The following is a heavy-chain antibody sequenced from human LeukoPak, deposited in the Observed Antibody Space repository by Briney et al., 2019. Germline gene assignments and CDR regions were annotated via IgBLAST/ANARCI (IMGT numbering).Heavy chain of an antibody. D-gene: IGHD3-16*01. V-gene: IGHV4-34*01. Sequence: SETLSLTCAVYGGSFSGYYWSWIRQPPGKGLEWIGEINHSGSTNYNPSLKSRVTISVDTSKNLFSLKLSSVTAADTAVYYCARGWGGDYWGQGTLVTVSS. CDR1: GGSFSGYY. CDR3: ARGWGGDY. CDR2: INHSGST. J-gene: IGHJ4*02.